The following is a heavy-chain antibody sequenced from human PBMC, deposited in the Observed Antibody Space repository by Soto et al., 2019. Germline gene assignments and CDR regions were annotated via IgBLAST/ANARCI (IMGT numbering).Heavy chain of an antibody. Sequence: ASVKVSCKASGYTFTSYGISWVRQAHGQGLEWMGWISAYNGNTNYAQKLQGRVTMTTDTSTSTAYMELRSLRAEDTAVYYCARERYCINGVCSGYFDYWGQGTLVTVSS. CDR3: ARERYCINGVCSGYFDY. D-gene: IGHD2-8*01. CDR1: GYTFTSYG. V-gene: IGHV1-18*01. CDR2: ISAYNGNT. J-gene: IGHJ4*02.